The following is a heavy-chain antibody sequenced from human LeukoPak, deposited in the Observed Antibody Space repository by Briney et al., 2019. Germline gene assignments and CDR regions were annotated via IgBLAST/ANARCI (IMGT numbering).Heavy chain of an antibody. CDR2: INEDGSTT. J-gene: IGHJ6*02. V-gene: IGHV3-74*01. CDR1: GFIFSSNW. CDR3: ARDKGGSYYVDYYYYGMDV. Sequence: GGSLRLSCAASGFIFSSNWMHWVRQAPGKGLVWVSRINEDGSTTNHADSVKGRFTISRDNAKNTLYMQMNSLRAEDTAVYYCARDKGGSYYVDYYYYGMDVWGQGTTVTVSS. D-gene: IGHD1-26*01.